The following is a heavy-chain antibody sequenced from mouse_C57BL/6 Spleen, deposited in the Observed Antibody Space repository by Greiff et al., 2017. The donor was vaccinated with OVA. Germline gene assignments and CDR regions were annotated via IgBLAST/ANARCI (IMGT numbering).Heavy chain of an antibody. CDR2: ISSGGDYI. V-gene: IGHV5-9-1*02. CDR3: TRNLYPYAMDY. J-gene: IGHJ4*01. CDR1: GFTFSSYA. Sequence: EVKLMDSGEGLVKPGGSLKLSCAASGFTFSSYAMSWVRQTPEKRLEWVAYISSGGDYIYYADTVKGRFTISRDNARNTLYLQMSSLKSEDTAMYYCTRNLYPYAMDYWGQGTSVTVSS. D-gene: IGHD2-1*01.